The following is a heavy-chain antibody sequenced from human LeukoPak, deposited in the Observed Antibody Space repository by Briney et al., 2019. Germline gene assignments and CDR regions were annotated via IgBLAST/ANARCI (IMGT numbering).Heavy chain of an antibody. D-gene: IGHD1-26*01. J-gene: IGHJ3*02. V-gene: IGHV4-59*08. CDR1: GGSITNYY. Sequence: SETLSLTCTVSGGSITNYYWTWIRQPPGKGLAWIGYIYYSGSTNYNPSLKSRVTISVDTSKNQFSLKLSSVTAADTAVYYCARQRRYSGNPDALDIRGQGTMITVSS. CDR2: IYYSGST. CDR3: ARQRRYSGNPDALDI.